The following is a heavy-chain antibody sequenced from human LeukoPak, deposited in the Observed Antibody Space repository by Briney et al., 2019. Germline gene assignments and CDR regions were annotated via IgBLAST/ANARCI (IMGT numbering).Heavy chain of an antibody. CDR1: GFTFSSYA. J-gene: IGHJ4*02. V-gene: IGHV3-23*01. D-gene: IGHD2-15*01. CDR3: AKGYCSGGSCYAVFDY. CDR2: ISGRGGST. Sequence: GGSLRLSCAASGFTFSSYAMSWVRQAPGKGLEGVSAISGRGGSTYYADSVKGRFTISRDNSKNTLYLQMNSLRAEDTAVYYCAKGYCSGGSCYAVFDYWGQGTLVTVSS.